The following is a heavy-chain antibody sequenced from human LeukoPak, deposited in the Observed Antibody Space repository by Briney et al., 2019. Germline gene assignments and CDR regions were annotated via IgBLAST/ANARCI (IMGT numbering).Heavy chain of an antibody. CDR3: ARDPRSAVAGTPDY. D-gene: IGHD6-19*01. CDR2: TSYDGSNK. CDR1: GFTFSSYA. V-gene: IGHV3-30-3*01. Sequence: PGGSLRLSCAASGFTFSSYAMHWVRQAPGKGLEWVAVTSYDGSNKYYADSVKGRFTISRDNSKNTLYLQMNSLRAEDTAVYYCARDPRSAVAGTPDYWGQGTLVTVSS. J-gene: IGHJ4*02.